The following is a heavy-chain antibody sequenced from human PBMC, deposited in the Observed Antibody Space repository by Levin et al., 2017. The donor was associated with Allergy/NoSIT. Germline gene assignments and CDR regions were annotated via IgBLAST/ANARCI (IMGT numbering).Heavy chain of an antibody. V-gene: IGHV3-30*04. CDR1: GFTFRSYA. CDR2: ISYDGSYE. CDR3: ATDSSNWAPRKFDY. J-gene: IGHJ4*02. Sequence: PGGSLRLSCAASGFTFRSYALHWVRQAPGKGLEWVALISYDGSYEDYADSVKGRFTISRDNSKDTLYLEMHSLRREDTATYYCATDSSNWAPRKFDYWGPGTLVTVSS. D-gene: IGHD6-13*01.